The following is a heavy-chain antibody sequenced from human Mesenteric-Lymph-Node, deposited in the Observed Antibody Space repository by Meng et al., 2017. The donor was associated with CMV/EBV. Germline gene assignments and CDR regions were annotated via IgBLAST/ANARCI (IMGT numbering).Heavy chain of an antibody. V-gene: IGHV3-53*01. CDR2: IFGDGTT. D-gene: IGHD3-10*01. CDR1: GFTFSRYW. J-gene: IGHJ4*02. Sequence: GGSLRLSCAASGFTFSRYWMHWVRQAPGKGLEWVSVIFGDGTTYYAGSVRGRFTISRDNSKDTLYLQMNSLRAEDTAVYYCVRYYGAGSYFGDSWGQGTQVTVSS. CDR3: VRYYGAGSYFGDS.